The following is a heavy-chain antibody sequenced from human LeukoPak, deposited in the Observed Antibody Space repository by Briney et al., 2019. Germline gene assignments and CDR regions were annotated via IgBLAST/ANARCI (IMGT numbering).Heavy chain of an antibody. Sequence: KPGGSLRLSCAASGFTFSSYNMKWVRQAPGKGLEWVSFISTTSNYIYYADSVKGRFTISRDNAKNSLYLQMNSLRGEDAALYYCARAGVCTTTRCDGGIDYWGQGTLVTVSS. J-gene: IGHJ4*02. CDR1: GFTFSSYN. V-gene: IGHV3-21*06. D-gene: IGHD2-2*01. CDR2: ISTTSNYI. CDR3: ARAGVCTTTRCDGGIDY.